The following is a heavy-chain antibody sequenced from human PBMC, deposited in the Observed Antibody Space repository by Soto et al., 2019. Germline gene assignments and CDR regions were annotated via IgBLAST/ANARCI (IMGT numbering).Heavy chain of an antibody. CDR2: SDGNKGGR. CDR3: ARAYYDFWEAMDV. Sequence: GGSLTLSCAASGFTFSSHSMNCVRLTPGKGLSWVSYSDGNKGGRYYADSVRGRFTVSIDNARNSLYLQMNSLRDEDTAVYYCARAYYDFWEAMDVWGQGTTLTVSS. D-gene: IGHD3-3*01. V-gene: IGHV3-48*02. J-gene: IGHJ6*02. CDR1: GFTFSSHS.